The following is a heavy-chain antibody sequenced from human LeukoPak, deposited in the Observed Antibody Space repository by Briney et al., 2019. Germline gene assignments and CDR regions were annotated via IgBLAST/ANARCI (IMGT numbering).Heavy chain of an antibody. J-gene: IGHJ4*02. CDR3: ARGGAGRQNDY. CDR2: IKPSGGDT. Sequence: EASVKVSCKTSGYTFTDYNLHWVRQAPGQRLEWMGIIKPSGGDTSYAQTFQGRVFMTRDTSTSTVYMELSSLRSEDTAVYYCARGGAGRQNDYWGQGTLVTVSS. CDR1: GYTFTDYN. V-gene: IGHV1-46*01. D-gene: IGHD2-15*01.